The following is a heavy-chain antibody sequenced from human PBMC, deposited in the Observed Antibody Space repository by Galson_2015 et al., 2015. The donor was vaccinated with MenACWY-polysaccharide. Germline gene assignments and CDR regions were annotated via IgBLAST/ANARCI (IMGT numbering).Heavy chain of an antibody. J-gene: IGHJ4*02. CDR2: ISSSGANT. CDR3: VKSGLGDLGTTMVRGVDY. V-gene: IGHV3-23*01. CDR1: GFTFSSSS. D-gene: IGHD3-10*01. Sequence: SLRLSCAASGFTFSSSSMNWVRQDPRKGLEWVSAISSSGANTYYADSVKGRFTISRDNSRNTLYLQMNSLRAEDTAVYHCVKSGLGDLGTTMVRGVDYWGRGTLATASS.